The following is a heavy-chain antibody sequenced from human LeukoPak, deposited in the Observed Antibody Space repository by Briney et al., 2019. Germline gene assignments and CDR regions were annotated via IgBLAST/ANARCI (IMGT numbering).Heavy chain of an antibody. J-gene: IGHJ4*02. CDR2: IRNDGSII. Sequence: GGSLRLSCAASGFTFSSYGMHWIRQAPGKGLEWVAFIRNDGSIIYYADSVKGRFTISRDNSKNTLYLQMNSLRVDDTAVYYCAKDTPLCYFDYWGQGTLVTVSS. D-gene: IGHD3-16*01. V-gene: IGHV3-30*02. CDR1: GFTFSSYG. CDR3: AKDTPLCYFDY.